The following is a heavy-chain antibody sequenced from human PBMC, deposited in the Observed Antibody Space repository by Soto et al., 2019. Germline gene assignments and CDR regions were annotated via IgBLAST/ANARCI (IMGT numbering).Heavy chain of an antibody. D-gene: IGHD3-9*01. V-gene: IGHV3-23*01. CDR2: ISLGGGNT. Sequence: GGSLRLSCAASAFMFSNYAMCWVRQAPGKGLEWVSTISLGGGNTHYADSVKGRFTISRDNSKNTLYLQMNSLRGEDTAVYYCAKDPSTGYADHWGQGTLVTVSS. CDR3: AKDPSTGYADH. CDR1: AFMFSNYA. J-gene: IGHJ4*02.